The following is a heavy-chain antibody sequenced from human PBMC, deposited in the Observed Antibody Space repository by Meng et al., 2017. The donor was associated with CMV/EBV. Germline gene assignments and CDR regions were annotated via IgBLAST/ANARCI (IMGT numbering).Heavy chain of an antibody. J-gene: IGHJ4*02. CDR3: ARESNVDTAMVDY. CDR1: GYPFTGYY. D-gene: IGHD5-18*01. CDR2: INPNSGGT. V-gene: IGHV1-2*02. Sequence: KASGYPFTGYYLHWVRQAPGQGLEWMGWINPNSGGTNYAQKFQGRVTMTRDTSISTAYMELSRLRSDDTAVYYCARESNVDTAMVDYWGQGTLVTVSS.